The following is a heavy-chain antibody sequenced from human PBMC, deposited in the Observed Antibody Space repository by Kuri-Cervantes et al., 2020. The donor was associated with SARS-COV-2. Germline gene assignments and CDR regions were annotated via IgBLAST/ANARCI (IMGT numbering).Heavy chain of an antibody. CDR3: ARGPPNYDFWSGYKSAFDY. D-gene: IGHD3-3*01. CDR1: GGSFSGYY. J-gene: IGHJ4*02. V-gene: IGHV4-34*01. CDR2: INHSGST. Sequence: SETLSPTCAVYGGSFSGYYWSWIRQPPGKGREWIGEINHSGSTNYNPSLKSRVTISVDTSKNQFSLKLSSVTAADTAVYYCARGPPNYDFWSGYKSAFDYWGQGTLVTVSS.